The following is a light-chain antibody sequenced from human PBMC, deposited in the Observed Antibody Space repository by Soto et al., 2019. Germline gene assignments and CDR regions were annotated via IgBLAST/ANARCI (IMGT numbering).Light chain of an antibody. CDR3: QHYRSSPLT. V-gene: IGKV3-20*01. CDR2: GAS. J-gene: IGKJ4*01. CDR1: QSVDSGD. Sequence: VLTQSPCTLSLSPWERATLFCRAGQSVDSGDLAWYQQKPGQAPRLLIYGASSRATGIPDRFSGGGSGTDFTLTISSLEPEDVAVYYCQHYRSSPLTFGGGTKVDIK.